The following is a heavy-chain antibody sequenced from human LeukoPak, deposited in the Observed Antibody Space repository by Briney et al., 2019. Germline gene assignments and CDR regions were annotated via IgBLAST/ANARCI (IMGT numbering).Heavy chain of an antibody. J-gene: IGHJ4*02. CDR1: GGSISSYY. CDR2: IYYSGST. Sequence: TSETLSLTCTVSGGSISSYYWSWIRQPPGKGLEWIGYIYYSGSTNYNPSLKSRVTISVDTSKNQFSLKLSSVTAADTAVYYCARVDRGIVGAPFDYWGQGNLVTVSS. D-gene: IGHD1-26*01. CDR3: ARVDRGIVGAPFDY. V-gene: IGHV4-59*12.